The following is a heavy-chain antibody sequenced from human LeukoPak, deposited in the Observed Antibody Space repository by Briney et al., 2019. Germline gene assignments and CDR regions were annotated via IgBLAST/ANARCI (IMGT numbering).Heavy chain of an antibody. Sequence: GGSLRLSCAASGFTFSSYGMHWVRQAPGKGLEWVAFIRYDGSKKYYADSVKGRFTISRDNSKNTLYLQMHSQRAEDTAVYYCAKDQVVDYYDSNGYQYYFEYWGQGTLVTVSS. CDR1: GFTFSSYG. D-gene: IGHD3-22*01. CDR2: IRYDGSKK. V-gene: IGHV3-30*02. CDR3: AKDQVVDYYDSNGYQYYFEY. J-gene: IGHJ4*02.